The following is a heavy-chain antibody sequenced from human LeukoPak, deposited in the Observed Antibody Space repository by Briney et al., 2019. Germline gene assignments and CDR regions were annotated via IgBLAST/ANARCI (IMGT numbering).Heavy chain of an antibody. D-gene: IGHD5-12*01. CDR1: GGAITNYY. V-gene: IGHV4-59*01. CDR3: AREITLTGYKFGLGFNY. Sequence: SETLSLTCGVSGGAITNYYWNWIRQAPGKGLEWLGYIYYTGSTTYNPSVKSRITISLDTSKKQISLKLRSVTAADTAVYYCAREITLTGYKFGLGFNYWGQGTLVTVSS. J-gene: IGHJ4*02. CDR2: IYYTGST.